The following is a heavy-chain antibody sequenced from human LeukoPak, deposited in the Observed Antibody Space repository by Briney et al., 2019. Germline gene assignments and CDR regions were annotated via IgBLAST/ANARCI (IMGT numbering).Heavy chain of an antibody. CDR3: ASEGIQLWLLDY. CDR1: GFTFSSYA. Sequence: GRSMRLSCAASGFTFSSYAMHWVRQAPGKGLEWVAVISYDGSNKYYADSVKGRFTISRDNSKNTLYLQMNSLRAEDTAVYYCASEGIQLWLLDYWGQGTLVTVSS. CDR2: ISYDGSNK. V-gene: IGHV3-30-3*01. J-gene: IGHJ4*02. D-gene: IGHD5-18*01.